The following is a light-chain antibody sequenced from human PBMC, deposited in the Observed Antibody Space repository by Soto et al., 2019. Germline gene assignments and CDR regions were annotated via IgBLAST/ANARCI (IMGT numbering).Light chain of an antibody. Sequence: QLVLTQPASVSGSPGQSITISCTGTSSDVGGYNYVSWYQQHPGKAPKIIIYEVTNRPSGVSNRFSGSKSSNTASLTISGLQAEDDADYYCSSFTSRFTFNYIFGTGTKVTVL. CDR2: EVT. J-gene: IGLJ1*01. V-gene: IGLV2-14*01. CDR1: SSDVGGYNY. CDR3: SSFTSRFTFNYI.